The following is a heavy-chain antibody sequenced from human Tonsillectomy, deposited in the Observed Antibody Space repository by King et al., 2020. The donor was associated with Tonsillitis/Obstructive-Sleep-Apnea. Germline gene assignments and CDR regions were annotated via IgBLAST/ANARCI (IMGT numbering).Heavy chain of an antibody. V-gene: IGHV3-74*01. J-gene: IGHJ4*02. CDR1: GFTFSSYW. D-gene: IGHD3-10*01. CDR2: INSDGSST. Sequence: VHLVDSAGGLVHPGRSLRLSCAASGFTFSSYWMHWVRNAPGKGLVWVSRINSDGSSTSYADSVKGRFTISRDNAKNTLYLQMNSLRAEDTAVYYCARGRGGGSGDYWGQGTLVTVSS. CDR3: ARGRGGGSGDY.